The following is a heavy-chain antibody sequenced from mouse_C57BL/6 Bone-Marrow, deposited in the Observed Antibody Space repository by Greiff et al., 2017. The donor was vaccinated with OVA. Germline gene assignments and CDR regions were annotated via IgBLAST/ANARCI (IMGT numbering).Heavy chain of an antibody. CDR2: IDPENGDT. Sequence: VQLQQSGAELVRPGASVKLSCTASGFTIKDDYMHWVKQRPEQGLEWIGWIDPENGDTEYASKFQGKATITADTSSNTAYLQLSSLTSEDTAVYYCTLLGITIYWGQGTTLTVSS. CDR3: TLLGITIY. J-gene: IGHJ2*01. V-gene: IGHV14-4*01. CDR1: GFTIKDDY. D-gene: IGHD1-1*02.